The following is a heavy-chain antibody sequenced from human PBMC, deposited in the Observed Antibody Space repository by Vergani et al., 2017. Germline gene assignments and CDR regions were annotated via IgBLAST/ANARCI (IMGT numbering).Heavy chain of an antibody. CDR2: ISASGAPT. Sequence: EVQLVESGGDLAQPGGSLTLSCVAYGLVFSTYAMSWVRQAPGKGLEWVSGISASGAPTYYADSVKGRVTISRDNSKNTLYLQMNSLRAEDTAMYFCARGLWDCTHIRCSPPSYWGQGTQVTVSS. CDR1: GLVFSTYA. V-gene: IGHV3-23*04. J-gene: IGHJ4*02. CDR3: ARGLWDCTHIRCSPPSY. D-gene: IGHD2-8*01.